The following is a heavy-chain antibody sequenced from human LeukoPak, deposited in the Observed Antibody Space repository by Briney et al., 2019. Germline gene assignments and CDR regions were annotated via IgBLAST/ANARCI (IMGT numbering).Heavy chain of an antibody. CDR1: GGSITNYN. J-gene: IGHJ4*02. D-gene: IGHD2-2*02. V-gene: IGHV4-59*08. CDR2: ISDSGST. Sequence: PSETLSLTCTVSGGSITNYNWNWIRQPPGKGLEWIGYISDSGSTNYNPSLQSRVTISVDTSKNQFSLKLSSVTASDTAVYYCASRPYTYGYFDNWGPGTLVTVSS. CDR3: ASRPYTYGYFDN.